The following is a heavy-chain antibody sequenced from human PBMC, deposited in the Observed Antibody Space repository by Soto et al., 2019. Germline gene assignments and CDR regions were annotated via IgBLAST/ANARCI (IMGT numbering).Heavy chain of an antibody. V-gene: IGHV1-18*01. CDR2: ISPYNGNT. CDR1: GYTFNTYF. CDR3: ARDTSNSFDY. J-gene: IGHJ4*02. D-gene: IGHD2-2*01. Sequence: HVQLVQSGGELKKPGASVKVSCNTSGYTFNTYFISWVRQAPGQGLEWMGWISPYNGNTKYGEKFQGRVTMTTDTFTRTAYMELRNLRLDDTAVYYCARDTSNSFDYWGQGTLVTVSS.